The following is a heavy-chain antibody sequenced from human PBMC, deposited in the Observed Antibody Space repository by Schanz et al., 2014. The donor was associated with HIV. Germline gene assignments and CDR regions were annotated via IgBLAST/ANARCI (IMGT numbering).Heavy chain of an antibody. V-gene: IGHV3-33*01. J-gene: IGHJ4*02. CDR2: IWFDGSNK. Sequence: QVQLVESGGGVVQPGRSLRLSCAASGFTLSTYVMHWVRQATGKGLGWEEIIWFDGSNKYYADSVRGRFTISRDNSKNTLYLQMNSLRAEDTAVYYCVRGLLFQGCFDSWGQGALVTVSS. CDR1: GFTLSTYV. CDR3: VRGLLFQGCFDS. D-gene: IGHD3-10*01.